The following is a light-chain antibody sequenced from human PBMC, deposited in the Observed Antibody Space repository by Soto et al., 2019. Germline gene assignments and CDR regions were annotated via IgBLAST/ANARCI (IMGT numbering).Light chain of an antibody. CDR1: QGISSY. J-gene: IGKJ4*01. CDR3: QQLNSYPLT. V-gene: IGKV1-9*01. Sequence: IQLTQSPSSLSASVGDRVTITCRASQGISSYLAWYQQKPAKAPKLLIYAASTLQSGVPSRFSGSGSGTDFTLTISSLQPEDFATYCCQQLNSYPLTFGGGTKVEIK. CDR2: AAS.